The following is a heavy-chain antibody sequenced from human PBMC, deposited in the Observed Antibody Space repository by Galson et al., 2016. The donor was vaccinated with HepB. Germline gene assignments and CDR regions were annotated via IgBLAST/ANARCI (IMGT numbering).Heavy chain of an antibody. Sequence: SLRLSCAASGFTFEDYTIHWVRQVPGKGLEWLSLISWDGAITFYADSVRGRFTVSRDNSRSSLFLQMSGLRVDDSAFYYCAKDLSSDVLTGYFEYWGQGTLVTVSS. D-gene: IGHD3-9*01. V-gene: IGHV3-43*01. CDR3: AKDLSSDVLTGYFEY. J-gene: IGHJ4*02. CDR1: GFTFEDYT. CDR2: ISWDGAIT.